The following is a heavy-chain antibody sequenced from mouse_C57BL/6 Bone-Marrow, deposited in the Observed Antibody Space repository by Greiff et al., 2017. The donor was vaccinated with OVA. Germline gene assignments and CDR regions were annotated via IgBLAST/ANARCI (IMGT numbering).Heavy chain of an antibody. CDR2: IDPETGGT. CDR3: TRSYSNYGDFDY. CDR1: GYTFTDYE. J-gene: IGHJ2*01. Sequence: VQLQQSGAELVRPGASVTLSCKASGYTFTDYEMHWVKQTPVHGLEWIGAIDPETGGTASNQKFKGKAILTADKSSSTAYMERRSLTSEDSAVYYCTRSYSNYGDFDYWGQGTTLTVSS. D-gene: IGHD2-5*01. V-gene: IGHV1-15*01.